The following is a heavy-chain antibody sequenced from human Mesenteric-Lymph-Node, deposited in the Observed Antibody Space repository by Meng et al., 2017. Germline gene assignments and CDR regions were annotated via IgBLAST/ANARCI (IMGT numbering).Heavy chain of an antibody. D-gene: IGHD5-12*01. V-gene: IGHV4-4*08. CDR1: GGSTSSFY. CDR3: ARGGMSYVDIVATITSGLYGLGAFDI. CDR2: VSSSGSP. J-gene: IGHJ3*02. Sequence: SETLSLTCTVPGGSTSSFYRNWIRQSPGKGLEWIGFVSSSGSPSYDPSLRSRVTISVDTSKNQFSLTLNSVTAADTAVYYCARGGMSYVDIVATITSGLYGLGAFDIWGQGTMVTVSS.